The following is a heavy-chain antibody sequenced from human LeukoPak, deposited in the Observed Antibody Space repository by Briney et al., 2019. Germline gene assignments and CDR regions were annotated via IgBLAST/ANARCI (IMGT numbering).Heavy chain of an antibody. Sequence: GGSLRLSCVASGFTFSDCYVYWIRQAPGKGLEWVSYISTSSSYTNYAASVKGRFTISRDNARNSLYLEMNSLRAEDTAVYYCARGAIPATGTYPFDFWGQGTLVTVSS. CDR1: GFTFSDCY. V-gene: IGHV3-11*05. CDR3: ARGAIPATGTYPFDF. J-gene: IGHJ4*02. CDR2: ISTSSSYT. D-gene: IGHD1-1*01.